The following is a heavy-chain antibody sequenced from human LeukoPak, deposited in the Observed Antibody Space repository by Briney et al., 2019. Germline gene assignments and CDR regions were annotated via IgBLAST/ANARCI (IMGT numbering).Heavy chain of an antibody. D-gene: IGHD2-21*01. J-gene: IGHJ4*02. Sequence: GSLRLSCAASGFTLSNVWMNWVRQAPGKGLEWVGRIKSKTDGGTTDYAAPVKGRFTISRDESENMIYLEMNSLKIEDTAVYYCTTPRGIPNWGQGTLVTVSS. CDR3: TTPRGIPN. V-gene: IGHV3-15*07. CDR2: IKSKTDGGTT. CDR1: GFTLSNVW.